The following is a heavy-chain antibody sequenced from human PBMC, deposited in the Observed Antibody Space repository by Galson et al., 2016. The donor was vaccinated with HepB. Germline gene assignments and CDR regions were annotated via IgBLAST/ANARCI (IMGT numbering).Heavy chain of an antibody. D-gene: IGHD1-26*01. Sequence: CAISGDSVSTKSAAWNWIRQSPSRGLEWLGRTYYRSKWYNENAVSVQSRITINPDTSKNQFSLQLNSVTLEDTAVYYCARGVAPWALGSLGFHMDVWGQGTTVTVSS. CDR2: TYYRSKWYN. J-gene: IGHJ6*02. V-gene: IGHV6-1*01. CDR3: ARGVAPWALGSLGFHMDV. CDR1: GDSVSTKSAA.